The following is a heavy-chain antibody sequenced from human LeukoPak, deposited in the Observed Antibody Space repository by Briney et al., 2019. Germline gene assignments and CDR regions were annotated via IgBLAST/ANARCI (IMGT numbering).Heavy chain of an antibody. Sequence: TGGSLRLSCAASGFTFSSYAMSWVRQAPGKGLEWVSAISGSGGSTYYADSVKGRFTISRDNSKNTLYLQMNSLRAEDTAVYYCAKGLRYQLLPRWFDPWGQGTLVTVSS. CDR3: AKGLRYQLLPRWFDP. J-gene: IGHJ5*02. CDR2: ISGSGGST. CDR1: GFTFSSYA. D-gene: IGHD2-2*01. V-gene: IGHV3-23*01.